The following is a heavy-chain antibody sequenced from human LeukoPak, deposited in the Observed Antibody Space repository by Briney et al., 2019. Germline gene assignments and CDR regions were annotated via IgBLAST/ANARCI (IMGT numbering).Heavy chain of an antibody. V-gene: IGHV3-53*04. Sequence: AGGSLRLSCAASGFTVSSNYMSWVRQAPGKGLEWVSVIYSGGSTHYADSVKGRFTISRHNSKNTLYLQMNSLRAEDTAVYYCARARFLEWLLYDYWGQGTLVTVSS. CDR1: GFTVSSNY. CDR3: ARARFLEWLLYDY. CDR2: IYSGGST. J-gene: IGHJ4*02. D-gene: IGHD3-3*01.